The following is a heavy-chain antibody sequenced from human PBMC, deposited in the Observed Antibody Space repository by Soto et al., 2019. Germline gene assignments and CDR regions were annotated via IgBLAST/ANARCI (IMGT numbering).Heavy chain of an antibody. CDR2: ISSSSSYI. Sequence: GGSLRLSCAASGFTFSSYSMNWVRQAPGKGLEWVSSISSSSSYIYYADSVKGRFTISRDNAKNSLYLQMNSLRAEDTAVYYCARETRYNGNFDYWGQGTLVTVSS. CDR3: ARETRYNGNFDY. CDR1: GFTFSSYS. D-gene: IGHD1-20*01. V-gene: IGHV3-21*01. J-gene: IGHJ4*02.